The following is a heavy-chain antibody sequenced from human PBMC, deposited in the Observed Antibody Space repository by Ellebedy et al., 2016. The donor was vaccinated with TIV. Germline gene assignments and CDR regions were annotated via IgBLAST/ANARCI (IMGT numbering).Heavy chain of an antibody. CDR2: IYHSGST. CDR3: ARGRYSSGWVDY. D-gene: IGHD6-19*01. V-gene: IGHV4-38-2*02. CDR1: GYSISSGYY. Sequence: SETLSLXXTVSGYSISSGYYWGWIRQPPGKGLEWIGSIYHSGSTYYNPSLKSRVTISVDTSKNQFSLKLSSVTAADTAVYYCARGRYSSGWVDYWGQGTLVTVSS. J-gene: IGHJ4*02.